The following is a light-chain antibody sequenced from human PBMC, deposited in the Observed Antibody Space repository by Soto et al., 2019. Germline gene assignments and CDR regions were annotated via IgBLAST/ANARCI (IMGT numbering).Light chain of an antibody. CDR2: DAS. V-gene: IGKV1-5*01. Sequence: DIQMTQSPSTLSATAGDRATITCRASQSISSWLAWYQQKPGKAPKLLIYDASNLDSGVPSRFSGSGSGTEFSLTISNLQPDDCAAYYCQQYENYWTFGQGTKVDI. J-gene: IGKJ1*01. CDR3: QQYENYWT. CDR1: QSISSW.